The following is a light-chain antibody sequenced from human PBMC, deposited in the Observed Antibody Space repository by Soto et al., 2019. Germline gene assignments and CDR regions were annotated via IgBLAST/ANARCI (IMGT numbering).Light chain of an antibody. CDR1: QSFSSSY. V-gene: IGKV3-20*01. CDR2: DAS. J-gene: IGKJ2*01. CDR3: QQYGGSPPIYT. Sequence: EIELTQSPGTLSLSPGERATLSCRASQSFSSSYLACYQHQPCQAPWLLIYDASRRATCIPNRFSGSGSGTVFTVTISRLEPEDFAVYYCQQYGGSPPIYTFGQGTKLEIK.